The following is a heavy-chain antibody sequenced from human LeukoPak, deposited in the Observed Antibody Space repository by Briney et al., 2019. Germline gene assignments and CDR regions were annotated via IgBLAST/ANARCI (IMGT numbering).Heavy chain of an antibody. CDR3: ARWKWTYYDFWSGYDTDY. V-gene: IGHV1-8*01. J-gene: IGHJ4*02. CDR2: MNANSGNR. CDR1: GYTFTSYD. Sequence: ASVKVSCKASGYTFTSYDINWVRQAPGQGLEGMGWMNANSGNRDYAQKFQGTVTMTKPTSISTAYMELSSLKTEATAVYYCARWKWTYYDFWSGYDTDYWGQGTLVTVSS. D-gene: IGHD3-3*01.